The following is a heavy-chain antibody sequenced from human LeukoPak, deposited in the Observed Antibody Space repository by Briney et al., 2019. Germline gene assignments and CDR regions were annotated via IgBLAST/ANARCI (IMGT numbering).Heavy chain of an antibody. D-gene: IGHD2-2*01. J-gene: IGHJ3*01. CDR3: AKQGPYCSSTSCSHAFNV. CDR1: GFIFHDYA. V-gene: IGHV3-9*01. CDR2: ITWDSATI. Sequence: SLRLSCAASGFIFHDYAMHWVRQTPGKGLEWVPGITWDSATIDYADSVKGRFTISRDNAKKSLYLQMNSLRAEDTALYYCAKQGPYCSSTSCSHAFNVWGQGTMVTVS.